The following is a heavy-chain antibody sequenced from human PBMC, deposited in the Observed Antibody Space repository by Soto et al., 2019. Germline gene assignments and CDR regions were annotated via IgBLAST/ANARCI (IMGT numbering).Heavy chain of an antibody. V-gene: IGHV4-59*01. Sequence: NPSETLSLTCTVSGGSISSYYWSWIRQPPGKGLEWIGYIYYSGSTNYNPSLKSRVTISVDTSKNQFSLKLSSVTAADTAVYYCARDEGSSWYYFDYWGQGTLVTVS. CDR1: GGSISSYY. CDR3: ARDEGSSWYYFDY. J-gene: IGHJ4*02. CDR2: IYYSGST. D-gene: IGHD6-13*01.